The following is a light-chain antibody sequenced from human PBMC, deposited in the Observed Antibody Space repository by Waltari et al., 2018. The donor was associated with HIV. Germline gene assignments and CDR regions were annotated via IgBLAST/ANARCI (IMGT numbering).Light chain of an antibody. CDR2: GAS. V-gene: IGKV3-20*01. CDR3: QHYGSSPPPT. Sequence: EIVLTQSPGTLSLSPGERAPLSCRASQSVASNYIAWYQQRPGQAPRFLIYGASSRATGIPDRFTGSASGADFTLTISRLEPEDFGMYYCQHYGSSPPPTFGQGTRLEIK. J-gene: IGKJ5*01. CDR1: QSVASNY.